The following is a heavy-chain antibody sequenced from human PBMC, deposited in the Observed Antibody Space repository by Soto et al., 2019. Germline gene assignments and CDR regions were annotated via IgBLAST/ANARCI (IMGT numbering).Heavy chain of an antibody. Sequence: SVKVSCKASGYTFTNYGNSWVRQAPVQGLEWMGWISAYNGNTNYAQKLQGRVTMTTDTSTSTAYMELRSLRSDDTAVYYCARVLDWNPTRDYWGQGTLVTVSS. CDR3: ARVLDWNPTRDY. V-gene: IGHV1-18*04. J-gene: IGHJ4*02. CDR2: ISAYNGNT. CDR1: GYTFTNYG. D-gene: IGHD3-3*01.